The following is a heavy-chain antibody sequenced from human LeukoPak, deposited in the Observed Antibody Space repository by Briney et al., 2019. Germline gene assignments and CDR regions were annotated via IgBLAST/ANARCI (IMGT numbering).Heavy chain of an antibody. Sequence: ASVKVSCKASGYTFTSYGISWVRQAPGQGLEWMGWISAYNGNTNYAQKLQGRVTMTTDTSTSTAYMELRSLRSGDTAVYYCARDLLSPEMTTESAFDYWGQGTLVTVSS. D-gene: IGHD4-17*01. CDR3: ARDLLSPEMTTESAFDY. CDR1: GYTFTSYG. CDR2: ISAYNGNT. J-gene: IGHJ4*02. V-gene: IGHV1-18*01.